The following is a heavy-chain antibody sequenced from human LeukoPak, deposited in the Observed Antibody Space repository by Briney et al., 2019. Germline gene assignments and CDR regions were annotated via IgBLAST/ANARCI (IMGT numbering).Heavy chain of an antibody. D-gene: IGHD5-12*01. Sequence: SETLSLTCAVYGGSFSGYYWSWIRQPPGKGLEWIGEINHSGSTNYNPSLKSRVTISVDTSKNQFSLKLSSVTAADTAAYYCARWNRGYSGYNAFDIWGQGTMVTVSS. V-gene: IGHV4-34*01. CDR1: GGSFSGYY. CDR3: ARWNRGYSGYNAFDI. CDR2: INHSGST. J-gene: IGHJ3*02.